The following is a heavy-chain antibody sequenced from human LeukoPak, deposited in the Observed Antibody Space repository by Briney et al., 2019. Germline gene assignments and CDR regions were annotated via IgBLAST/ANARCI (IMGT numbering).Heavy chain of an antibody. CDR3: AGLSKGRDYDNWRGYSNYLDP. CDR2: VFYSGTA. J-gene: IGHJ5*02. Sequence: PSETLSLTCNVSGDSISNMNYYWGWVRQPPGKGLEWIGSVFYSGTAYYNPSLKSRVSISVDTSKNYFALRLNSVTAADTALYFCAGLSKGRDYDNWRGYSNYLDPWGQGALVTVSS. V-gene: IGHV4-39*02. D-gene: IGHD3-3*01. CDR1: GDSISNMNYY.